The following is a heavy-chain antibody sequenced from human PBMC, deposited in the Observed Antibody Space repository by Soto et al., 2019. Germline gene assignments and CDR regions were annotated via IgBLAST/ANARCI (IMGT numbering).Heavy chain of an antibody. V-gene: IGHV3-64*04. D-gene: IGHD1-26*01. CDR3: GRGRSGQIVVFY. J-gene: IGHJ4*02. Sequence: GGSLRLSCSASGFTLKDSAMHWVRQAPGRGLEQVAASTYIGGTPYYADSVKGRFTISRDNSQNTLYLQMNNLSPDDTAVYYCGRGRSGQIVVFYWGQGTPVTVSS. CDR2: STYIGGTP. CDR1: GFTLKDSA.